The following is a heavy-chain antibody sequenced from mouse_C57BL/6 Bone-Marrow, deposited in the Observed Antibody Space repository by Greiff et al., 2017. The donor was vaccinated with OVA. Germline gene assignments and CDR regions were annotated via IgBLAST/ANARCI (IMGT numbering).Heavy chain of an antibody. D-gene: IGHD2-4*01. CDR3: ARPSSTIITTYARDY. CDR2: INSDGGST. CDR1: EYEFPSHD. J-gene: IGHJ4*01. V-gene: IGHV5-2*01. Sequence: EVKVVESGGGLVQPGESLKLSCESNEYEFPSHDMSWVRKTPEKRLELVAAINSDGGSTYYPDTMERRFIISRDNTKKPLYLQMSSLRSEDTALYYCARPSSTIITTYARDYWGQGTSVTVSS.